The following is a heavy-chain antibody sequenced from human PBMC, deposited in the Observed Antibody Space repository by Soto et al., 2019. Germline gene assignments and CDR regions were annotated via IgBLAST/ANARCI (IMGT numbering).Heavy chain of an antibody. CDR3: ARGPRYNSGWYRGGFDL. CDR2: ISCHNANT. J-gene: IGHJ5*02. Sequence: QVNLEQSGGEVRKPGASVKVSCKTSGYTFTDYGITWVRHAPGKGPEWMGRISCHNANTSHAQKFQDRVTLSTETSKLRVYLELRSLRSDDMAVYYCARGPRYNSGWYRGGFDLWGQGALVTVSS. CDR1: GYTFTDYG. D-gene: IGHD6-19*01. V-gene: IGHV1-18*03.